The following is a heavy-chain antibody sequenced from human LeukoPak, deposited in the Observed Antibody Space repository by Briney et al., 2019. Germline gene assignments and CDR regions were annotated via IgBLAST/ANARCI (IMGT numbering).Heavy chain of an antibody. V-gene: IGHV4-39*01. D-gene: IGHD3-22*01. CDR3: ARRGYYYDSSHYCYFDY. CDR2: IYYSGST. Sequence: SETLSLTRTVSGGSISSSSYYWGWIRQPPGKGLEWIGSIYYSGSTYYNPSLKSRVTISVDTSKNRFSLKLSSVTAADTAVYYCARRGYYYDSSHYCYFDYWGQGTLVTVSS. CDR1: GGSISSSSYY. J-gene: IGHJ4*02.